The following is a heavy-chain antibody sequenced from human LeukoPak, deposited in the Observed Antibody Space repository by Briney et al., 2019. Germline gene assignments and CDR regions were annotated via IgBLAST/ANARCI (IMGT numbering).Heavy chain of an antibody. V-gene: IGHV3-74*01. D-gene: IGHD5-12*01. CDR1: GFTFSSYW. CDR2: INSDGSST. CDR3: ARDSPGYGAYVS. Sequence: GGSLGLSCAASGFTFSSYWMHWVRQAPGKGLVWVSRINSDGSSTSYADSVKGRFTISRDNAKNTLYLQMDSLTAEDTAVYYCARDSPGYGAYVSWGQGTLVSVSS. J-gene: IGHJ1*01.